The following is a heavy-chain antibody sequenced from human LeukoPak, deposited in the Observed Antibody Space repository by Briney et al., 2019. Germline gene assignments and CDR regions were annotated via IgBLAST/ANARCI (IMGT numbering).Heavy chain of an antibody. CDR1: GYTFTSYG. CDR3: ARDIEVGYDFWSGPVDH. Sequence: GASVKVSCKASGYTFTSYGISWVRQAPGQGLEWMGWISAYNGNTNYAQKLQGRVTMTTDTSTSTAYMELRSLRPDDTAVYYCARDIEVGYDFWSGPVDHWGQGTLVTVSS. CDR2: ISAYNGNT. V-gene: IGHV1-18*01. D-gene: IGHD3-3*01. J-gene: IGHJ4*02.